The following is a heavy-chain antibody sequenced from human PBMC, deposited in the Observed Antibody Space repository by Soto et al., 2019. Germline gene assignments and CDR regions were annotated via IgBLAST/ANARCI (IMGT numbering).Heavy chain of an antibody. CDR3: AREYYGVLTGYYNDY. V-gene: IGHV3-74*01. CDR1: GFSFRSYW. CDR2: ISSDGGST. J-gene: IGHJ4*02. D-gene: IGHD3-9*01. Sequence: EVQLVESGGGLVQSGGSLGLSCAASGFSFRSYWMHWVRQAPGKGLVWVARISSDGGSTTYADSANGRFTISRDNAANTLYLQMSSLRAEDTAVYYCAREYYGVLTGYYNDYWGQGTLVTVSS.